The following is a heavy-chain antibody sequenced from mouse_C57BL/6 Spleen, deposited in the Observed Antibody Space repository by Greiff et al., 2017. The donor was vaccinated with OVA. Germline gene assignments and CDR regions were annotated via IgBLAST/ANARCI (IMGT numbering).Heavy chain of an antibody. CDR1: GYAFTNYL. CDR3: AREAYAAWFAY. V-gene: IGHV1-54*01. Sequence: QVQLKQSGAELVRPGTSVKVSCKASGYAFTNYLIEWVKQRPGQGLEWIGVINPGSGGTNYNEKVKGKATLTADKSSSTAYMQLSSLTSEDSAVYFCAREAYAAWFAYWGQGTLVTVSA. D-gene: IGHD2-12*01. J-gene: IGHJ3*01. CDR2: INPGSGGT.